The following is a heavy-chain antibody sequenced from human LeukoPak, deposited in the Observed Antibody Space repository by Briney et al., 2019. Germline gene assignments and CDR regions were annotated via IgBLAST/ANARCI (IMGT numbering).Heavy chain of an antibody. CDR3: ARDVWIAARFRYYYYMDV. J-gene: IGHJ6*03. D-gene: IGHD6-6*01. CDR2: IIPIFGSA. CDR1: GGTFSSYA. Sequence: ASVKVSCKASGGTFSSYAISWVRQAPGQGLEWMGGIIPIFGSANYAQKFQGRVTITADESTSTAYMELSSLRSEDTAVYYCARDVWIAARFRYYYYMDVWGKGTTVTVSS. V-gene: IGHV1-69*13.